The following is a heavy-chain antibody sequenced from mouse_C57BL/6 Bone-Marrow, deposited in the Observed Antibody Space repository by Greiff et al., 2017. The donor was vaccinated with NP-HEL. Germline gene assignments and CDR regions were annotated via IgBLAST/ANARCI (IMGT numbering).Heavy chain of an antibody. CDR2: IYPRDGST. CDR3: AGSGDGYYEGYYFDY. D-gene: IGHD2-3*01. CDR1: GYTFTSYD. V-gene: IGHV1-85*01. Sequence: QVHVKQSGPELVKPGASVKLSCKASGYTFTSYDINWVKQRPGQGLEWIGWIYPRDGSTKYNEKFKGKATLTVDTSSSTAYMELHSLTSEDSAVYFCAGSGDGYYEGYYFDYWGQGTTLTVSS. J-gene: IGHJ2*01.